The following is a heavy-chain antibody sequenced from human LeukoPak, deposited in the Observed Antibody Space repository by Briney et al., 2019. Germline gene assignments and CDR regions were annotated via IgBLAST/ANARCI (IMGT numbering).Heavy chain of an antibody. CDR1: GFTFSSYW. D-gene: IGHD4-17*01. CDR3: ARALYGATSFYYMDV. J-gene: IGHJ6*03. Sequence: GGSLRLSCVVSGFTFSSYWMSWVRQAPGKGLEWVANIKQDGGEIYYVDSVKGRFTISRDNSENTVYLQMNTLSAEDTAVYYCARALYGATSFYYMDVWGKGTTVTVSS. V-gene: IGHV3-7*01. CDR2: IKQDGGEI.